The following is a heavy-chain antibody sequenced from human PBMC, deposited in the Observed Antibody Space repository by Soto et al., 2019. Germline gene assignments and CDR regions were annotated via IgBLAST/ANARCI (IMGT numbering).Heavy chain of an antibody. CDR2: IYHSGST. Sequence: SETLSLTCAVSGGSISSGGYSWSWIRQPPGKGLEWIGYIYHSGSTYYNPSLKSRVTISVDRSKNQFSLKLSSVTAADTAVYYCARDMVRGLHAFDIWGQGTMVT. CDR3: ARDMVRGLHAFDI. V-gene: IGHV4-30-2*01. CDR1: GGSISSGGYS. J-gene: IGHJ3*02. D-gene: IGHD3-10*01.